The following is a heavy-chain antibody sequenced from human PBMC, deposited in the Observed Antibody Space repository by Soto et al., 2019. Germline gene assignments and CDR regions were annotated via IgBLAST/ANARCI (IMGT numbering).Heavy chain of an antibody. J-gene: IGHJ5*02. Sequence: SETLSLTCAVSGYSISSGYYWGWIRQPPGKGLEWIGGIYHSGSTYYNASLQSRVTISVDTSTKQLSLKLSYVTAADTDVYYCARDKRAVDGVDNWFDPWRQGTLLPVSP. CDR1: GYSISSGYY. CDR3: ARDKRAVDGVDNWFDP. V-gene: IGHV4-38-2*01. D-gene: IGHD6-19*01. CDR2: IYHSGST.